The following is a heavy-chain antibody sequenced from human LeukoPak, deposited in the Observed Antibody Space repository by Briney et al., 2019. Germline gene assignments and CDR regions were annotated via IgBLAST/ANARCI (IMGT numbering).Heavy chain of an antibody. Sequence: GGSLRLSCAASGFIFSSYALQWVRQAPGKELECISAITGNGGGTFYADSVKGRFTISRDNSKNTLFLQMDSLKAEDMAVYYCVRGGQSTNCFDYWGQGILVTVSS. CDR2: ITGNGGGT. CDR3: VRGGQSTNCFDY. D-gene: IGHD1-1*01. V-gene: IGHV3-64*02. J-gene: IGHJ4*02. CDR1: GFIFSSYA.